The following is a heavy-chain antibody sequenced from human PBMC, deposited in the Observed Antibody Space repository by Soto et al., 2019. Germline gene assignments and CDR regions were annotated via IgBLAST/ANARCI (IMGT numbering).Heavy chain of an antibody. CDR3: AKDLLGGGDFDY. CDR2: ISYDGSNK. J-gene: IGHJ4*02. CDR1: GFTFSSYG. V-gene: IGHV3-30*18. D-gene: IGHD2-21*01. Sequence: GGSLRLSCAASGFTFSSYGIHWVRQAPGKGLEWVAVISYDGSNKYYADSVKGRFTISRDNSKNTLYLQMNSLRAEDTAVYYCAKDLLGGGDFDYWGQGTLVTVSS.